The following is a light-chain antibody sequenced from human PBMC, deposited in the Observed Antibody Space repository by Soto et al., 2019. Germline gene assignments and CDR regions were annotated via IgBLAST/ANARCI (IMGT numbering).Light chain of an antibody. J-gene: IGKJ1*01. CDR1: HSITRW. CDR2: EAF. V-gene: IGKV1-5*01. Sequence: DIQVTQSPSTLSASVGDSVTITCRASHSITRWLAWYQQKPGKAPKLLIHEAFTLQSGVPSRFGGSGSGTEFTLTITSLKTDGPATYYCQQYSYLSTFGQGTKVYIK. CDR3: QQYSYLST.